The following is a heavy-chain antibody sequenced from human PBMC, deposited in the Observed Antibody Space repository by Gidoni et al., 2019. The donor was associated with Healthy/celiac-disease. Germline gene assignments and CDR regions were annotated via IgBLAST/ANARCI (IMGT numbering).Heavy chain of an antibody. V-gene: IGHV1-2*02. J-gene: IGHJ4*02. D-gene: IGHD1-26*01. Sequence: QVQLVQSGAEVKKPGASVKVSCKASGYTFTGYYMHWVRQAPRQGLEWMGWINPNSGGTNYAQKFQGRVTMTRDTSISTAYMELSRLRSDDTAVYYCARGQGVVGAKTGRIDYWGQGTLVTVSS. CDR1: GYTFTGYY. CDR2: INPNSGGT. CDR3: ARGQGVVGAKTGRIDY.